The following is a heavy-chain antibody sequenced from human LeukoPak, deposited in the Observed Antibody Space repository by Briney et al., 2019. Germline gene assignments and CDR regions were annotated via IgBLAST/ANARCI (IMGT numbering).Heavy chain of an antibody. V-gene: IGHV4-59*01. J-gene: IGHJ4*02. CDR2: IHYSGST. CDR3: ARDGVAGGFDY. Sequence: SETLSLTCTVSGGSIGSYYWNWIRQAPGKVLEWIGYIHYSGSTNHNSSLKSRVTISVDTSKNQYSLKLSSVTAADTAVYYCARDGVAGGFDYWGQGTLVTVSS. D-gene: IGHD6-19*01. CDR1: GGSIGSYY.